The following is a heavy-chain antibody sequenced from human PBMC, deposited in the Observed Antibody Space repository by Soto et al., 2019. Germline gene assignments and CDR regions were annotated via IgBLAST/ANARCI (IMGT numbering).Heavy chain of an antibody. CDR3: ARTIMDTAMAPDP. CDR1: GGSISSYY. V-gene: IGHV4-59*12. D-gene: IGHD5-18*01. CDR2: IYYSGST. J-gene: IGHJ5*02. Sequence: PSETLSLTCTVSGGSISSYYWSWIRQPPGKGLEWIGYIYYSGSTNYNPSLKSRVTISVDTSKNQFSLKLSSVTAADTAVYYCARTIMDTAMAPDPWGQGSLVTVSS.